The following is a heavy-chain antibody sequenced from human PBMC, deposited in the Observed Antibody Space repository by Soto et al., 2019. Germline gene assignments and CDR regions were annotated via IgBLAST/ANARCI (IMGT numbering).Heavy chain of an antibody. CDR3: ARDRRLGELSYYYYYYTMDV. D-gene: IGHD3-16*02. CDR2: ISSSSSTI. V-gene: IGHV3-48*02. J-gene: IGHJ6*02. CDR1: GFTFSSYS. Sequence: PGGSLRLSCAVSGFTFSSYSMTWVRQAPGQGLEWVSYISSSSSTIYYADSVKGRFTISRDNAKNSLYLQMNSLRDEGTAVYYCARDRRLGELSYYYYYYTMDVWGQGTTVTVSS.